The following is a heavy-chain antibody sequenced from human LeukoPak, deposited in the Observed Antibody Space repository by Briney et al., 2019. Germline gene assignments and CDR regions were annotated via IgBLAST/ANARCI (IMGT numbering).Heavy chain of an antibody. CDR1: GYSISSGYY. CDR2: IYHSGST. Sequence: SETLSLTCAVSGYSISSGYYWGWIRQPPGKGLEWIGSIYHSGSTYYNPSLKSRVTISVDTSKNQFSLKLSSVTAADTAVYYCARPGGYSGYDPTADDAFDIWGQGTMVIVSS. D-gene: IGHD5-12*01. J-gene: IGHJ3*02. CDR3: ARPGGYSGYDPTADDAFDI. V-gene: IGHV4-38-2*01.